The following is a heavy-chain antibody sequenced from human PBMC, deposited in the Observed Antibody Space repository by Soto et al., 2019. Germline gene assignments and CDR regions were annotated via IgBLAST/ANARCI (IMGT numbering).Heavy chain of an antibody. CDR1: GYTFTSYA. CDR3: ARVRGGGSYFDY. CDR2: INAGNGNT. D-gene: IGHD1-26*01. J-gene: IGHJ4*02. Sequence: ASVKVSCKASGYTFTSYAMHWVRQAPGQRLEWMGWINAGNGNTKYSQKFQGRVTITRDTSASTAYMELSSLRSEDTAVYYCARVRGGGSYFDYWGQGTLVTVSS. V-gene: IGHV1-3*01.